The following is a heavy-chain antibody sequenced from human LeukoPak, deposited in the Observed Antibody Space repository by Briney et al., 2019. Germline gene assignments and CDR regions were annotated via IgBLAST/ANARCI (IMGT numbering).Heavy chain of an antibody. V-gene: IGHV4-39*07. J-gene: IGHJ4*02. CDR2: IYYSGST. D-gene: IGHD1-20*01. CDR3: ARLSNWNDDPFDY. CDR1: GGSISSSSYY. Sequence: SETLSLTCTVSGGSISSSSYYWGWIRQPPGKGLEWIGSIYYSGSTYYNPSLKSRVTISVDTSKNQFSLKLSSVTAADTAVYYCARLSNWNDDPFDYWGQGTLVTVSS.